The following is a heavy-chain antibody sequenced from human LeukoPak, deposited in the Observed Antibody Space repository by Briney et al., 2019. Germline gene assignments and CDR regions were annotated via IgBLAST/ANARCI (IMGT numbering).Heavy chain of an antibody. CDR1: GFTFSSYS. CDR2: ISSSSSYI. V-gene: IGHV3-21*01. J-gene: IGHJ4*02. D-gene: IGHD2-8*02. CDR3: ARLFGGVTTFDY. Sequence: GGSLRLSCAASGFTFSSYSMNWVRQAPGKGLEWVSSISSSSSYIYYADSVKGRFTISRDNARNSLYQQMNSLTAEDTAVYYCARLFGGVTTFDYWGQGALVTVSS.